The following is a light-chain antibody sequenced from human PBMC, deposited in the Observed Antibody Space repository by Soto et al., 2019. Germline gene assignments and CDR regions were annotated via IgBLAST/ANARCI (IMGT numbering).Light chain of an antibody. V-gene: IGLV2-23*01. CDR3: GSKEGSTIYF. Sequence: QSALTQPASVSGAPGQSITISCTGTSSDVGSYNLVSWYQQHPGKAPKLMIYEGSKRPSGVSNRFSGSKSGNTASLTISGLGAGDGVVFYCGSKEGSTIYFSGPGTKATVL. CDR1: SSDVGSYNL. CDR2: EGS. J-gene: IGLJ1*01.